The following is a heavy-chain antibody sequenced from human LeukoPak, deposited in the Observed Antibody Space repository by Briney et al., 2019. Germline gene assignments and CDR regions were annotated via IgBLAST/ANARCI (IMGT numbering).Heavy chain of an antibody. CDR1: GFTFSSYG. D-gene: IGHD5-18*01. CDR3: AKDGPYGYSYGIRDFDS. CDR2: IRYDGSNK. Sequence: GGSLRLSCAASGFTFSSYGMHWVRQAPGKGLEWVAFIRYDGSNKYYADSVKGRFTISRDNPKNTLYLQMNSLRAEDTAVYYCAKDGPYGYSYGIRDFDSWGQGTLVTVSS. J-gene: IGHJ4*02. V-gene: IGHV3-30*02.